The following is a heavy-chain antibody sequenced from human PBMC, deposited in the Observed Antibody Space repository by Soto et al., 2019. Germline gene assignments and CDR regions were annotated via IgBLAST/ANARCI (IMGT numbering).Heavy chain of an antibody. J-gene: IGHJ6*02. Sequence: PGGSLRLSCAASGFTFSSYAMSWVRQAPGKGLEWVSAISGSGGSTYYADSVKGRFTISRDNSKNTLYLQMNSLRAEDTAVYYCAAHDCTNGVCPYYYYGMDVWGQGTTVTVSS. CDR3: AAHDCTNGVCPYYYYGMDV. CDR1: GFTFSSYA. CDR2: ISGSGGST. D-gene: IGHD2-8*01. V-gene: IGHV3-23*01.